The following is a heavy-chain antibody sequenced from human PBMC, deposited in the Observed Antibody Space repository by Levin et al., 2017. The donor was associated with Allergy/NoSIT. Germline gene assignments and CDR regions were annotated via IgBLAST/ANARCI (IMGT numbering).Heavy chain of an antibody. V-gene: IGHV1-18*01. Sequence: ASVKVSCKASGYTFTSYGISWVRQAPGQGLEWMGWISAHNGDTKYAQNLQGRVTMSTDTSTSTAYMELRSLRSDDTAVYYCARGRFYYYASGYSPGYFDYWGQGTLVTVSS. CDR1: GYTFTSYG. D-gene: IGHD3-10*01. CDR2: ISAHNGDT. CDR3: ARGRFYYYASGYSPGYFDY. J-gene: IGHJ4*02.